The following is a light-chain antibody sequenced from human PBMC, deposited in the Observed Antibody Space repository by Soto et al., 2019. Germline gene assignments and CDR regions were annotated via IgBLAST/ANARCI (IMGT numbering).Light chain of an antibody. CDR1: SCDVGGYNY. CDR2: DVN. Sequence: QSALTQPASMSGSPGQSITISCTGTSCDVGGYNYVSWYRQHPGKAPKLMIYDVNNRPSGVSNRFSGSKSGNTASLTISGLQAEDEADYYCSSHSSSSTLVVFGGGTKLTVL. V-gene: IGLV2-14*03. J-gene: IGLJ2*01. CDR3: SSHSSSSTLVV.